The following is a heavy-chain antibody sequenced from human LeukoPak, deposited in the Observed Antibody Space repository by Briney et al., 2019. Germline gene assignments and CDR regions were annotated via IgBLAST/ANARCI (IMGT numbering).Heavy chain of an antibody. Sequence: PGGSLRLSCAASGFTFSSYDMHWVRQATGKGLEWVSAIGTAGDTYYPGSVKGRFTNSRENAKNSLYLQMNSLRAGDTAVYYCARVRKYSGYYSWYFDLWGRGTLVTVSS. CDR3: ARVRKYSGYYSWYFDL. V-gene: IGHV3-13*01. CDR2: IGTAGDT. J-gene: IGHJ2*01. D-gene: IGHD5-12*01. CDR1: GFTFSSYD.